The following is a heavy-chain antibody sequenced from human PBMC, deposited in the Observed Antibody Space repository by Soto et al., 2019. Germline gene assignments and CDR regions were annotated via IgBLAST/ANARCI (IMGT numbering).Heavy chain of an antibody. CDR3: AKDPDSSGYYSHYYYYGMDV. J-gene: IGHJ6*02. Sequence: PGGSLRLSCAASGFTFSSYAMSWVRQAPGKGLEWVSAISGSGGSTYYADSVKGRFTISRDNSKNTLYLQMNSPRAEDTAVYYCAKDPDSSGYYSHYYYYGMDVWGQGTTVTVSS. CDR2: ISGSGGST. CDR1: GFTFSSYA. D-gene: IGHD3-22*01. V-gene: IGHV3-23*01.